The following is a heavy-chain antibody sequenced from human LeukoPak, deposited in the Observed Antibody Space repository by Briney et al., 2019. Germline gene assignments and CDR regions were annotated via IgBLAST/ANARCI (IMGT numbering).Heavy chain of an antibody. CDR3: ARGRLYDYVWGSYPQDGNYMDV. CDR1: RFTFSNYW. J-gene: IGHJ6*03. V-gene: IGHV3-30*02. D-gene: IGHD3-16*02. CDR2: IRYDGSNK. Sequence: PGGSLRLSCVASRFTFSNYWMSWVRQAPGKGLEWVAFIRYDGSNKYYADSVKGRFTISRDNSKNTLYLQMNSLRAEDTAVYYCARGRLYDYVWGSYPQDGNYMDVWGKGTTVTVSS.